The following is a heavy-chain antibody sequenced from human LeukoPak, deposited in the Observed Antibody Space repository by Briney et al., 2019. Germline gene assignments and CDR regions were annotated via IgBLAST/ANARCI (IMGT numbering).Heavy chain of an antibody. Sequence: SETLSLTCAVYGGSFSGYYRSWIRQPPGKGLEWIGEINHSGSTNYNPSLKSRVTISVDTSKNQFSLKLSSVTAADTAVYYCARAKYDFWSGYLHDYWGQGTLVTVSS. CDR1: GGSFSGYY. V-gene: IGHV4-34*01. D-gene: IGHD3-3*01. CDR3: ARAKYDFWSGYLHDY. J-gene: IGHJ4*02. CDR2: INHSGST.